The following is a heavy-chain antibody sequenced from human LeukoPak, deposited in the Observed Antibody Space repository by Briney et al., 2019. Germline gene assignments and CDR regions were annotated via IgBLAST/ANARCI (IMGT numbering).Heavy chain of an antibody. CDR2: IKQDGREI. Sequence: GGSLRLFCAGSGFTFSSYWMSWVRQAPGKGPEWVANIKQDGREIHYLDSVKGRFTISRDNARSSLYLQMNSLRAEDTAVYYCTRDEAAATNWGQGTLVTVSS. J-gene: IGHJ4*02. D-gene: IGHD6-13*01. V-gene: IGHV3-7*01. CDR3: TRDEAAATN. CDR1: GFTFSSYW.